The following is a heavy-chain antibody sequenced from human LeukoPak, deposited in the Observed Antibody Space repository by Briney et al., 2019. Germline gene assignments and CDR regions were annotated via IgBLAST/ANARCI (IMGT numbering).Heavy chain of an antibody. D-gene: IGHD2-2*01. CDR2: IKQDGSEK. CDR1: GFTFSSYW. Sequence: GGSLRLSCAASGFTFSSYWMSWVRQAPGKGLEWVANIKQDGSEKYYVDSVKGRFTISRDNAKNSLYLQMNSLRAEDTAVYYCASFVVVPAQPPMPKSDVWGKGTTVTVSS. J-gene: IGHJ6*04. V-gene: IGHV3-7*01. CDR3: ASFVVVPAQPPMPKSDV.